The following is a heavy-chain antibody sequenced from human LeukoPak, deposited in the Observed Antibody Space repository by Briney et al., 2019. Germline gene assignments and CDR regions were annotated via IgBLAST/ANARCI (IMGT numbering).Heavy chain of an antibody. CDR2: MNPNSGNT. Sequence: ASVKVSCKASGYTFTSYDINWVRQATGQGLEWMGWMNPNSGNTGYAQKFQGRVTMTRTTSISTAYMELSSLRSEDTAVYYCARATGKDILTGRKLDCWGQGTLVSVSS. D-gene: IGHD3-9*01. V-gene: IGHV1-8*01. CDR3: ARATGKDILTGRKLDC. J-gene: IGHJ4*02. CDR1: GYTFTSYD.